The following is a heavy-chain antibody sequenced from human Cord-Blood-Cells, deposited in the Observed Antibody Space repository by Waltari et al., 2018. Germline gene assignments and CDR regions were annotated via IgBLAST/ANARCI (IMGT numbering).Heavy chain of an antibody. J-gene: IGHJ4*02. V-gene: IGHV3-30*04. CDR2: ISYDGSNK. CDR1: GFTFRSYA. CDR3: AGYSGSFSLDY. Sequence: QVQLVESGGGVVQPGRSLRLSCAASGFTFRSYAMHWVRQAPGKGLEWVAVISYDGSNKYYADSVKGRFTISRDNSKNTLYLQMNSLRAEDTAVYYCAGYSGSFSLDYWGQGTLVTVSS. D-gene: IGHD1-26*01.